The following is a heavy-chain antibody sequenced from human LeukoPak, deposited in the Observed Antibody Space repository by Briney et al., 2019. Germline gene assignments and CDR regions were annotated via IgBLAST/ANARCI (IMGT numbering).Heavy chain of an antibody. CDR1: AFSLTRYW. CDR2: IKQDESEK. J-gene: IGHJ4*02. V-gene: IGHV3-7*04. Sequence: GGSLRLSRAASAFSLTRYWMTWVRQAAGKGVKWVANIKQDESEKYYVASMKGRFTISRDNAQNSLYLQMNSLRPEDTAVYFCARGEAFCDYWGQGALVTVSS. CDR3: ARGEAFCDY.